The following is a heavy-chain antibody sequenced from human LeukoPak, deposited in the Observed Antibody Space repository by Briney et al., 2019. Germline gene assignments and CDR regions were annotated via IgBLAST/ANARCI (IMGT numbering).Heavy chain of an antibody. D-gene: IGHD3-10*01. J-gene: IGHJ4*02. CDR1: GGSISSSSYY. CDR3: ARHAYYYGSGSYYPSYFDY. CDR2: IYYSGST. V-gene: IGHV4-39*01. Sequence: LETLSLTCTVSGGSISSSSYYWGWIRQPPGKGLEWIGSIYYSGSTYYNPSLKSRVTISVDTSKNQFSLKLSSVTAADTAVYYCARHAYYYGSGSYYPSYFDYWGQGTLVTVSS.